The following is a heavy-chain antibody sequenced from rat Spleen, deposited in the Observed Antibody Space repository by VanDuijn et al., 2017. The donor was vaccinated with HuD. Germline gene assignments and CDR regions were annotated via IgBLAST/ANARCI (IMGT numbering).Heavy chain of an antibody. J-gene: IGHJ2*01. CDR2: RWSGGST. D-gene: IGHD1-2*01. V-gene: IGHV2-15*01. CDR1: GFSLTNYG. CDR3: TRSLYSSPRFDY. Sequence: QVHLKESGPGLVQSSQTLSLTCTVAGFSLTNYGVSWVRQPPGKGLEWIGARWSGGSTDYSSALKSRLSISRDTSKSQVLLKMNTLQSDDTAIYYCTRSLYSSPRFDYWGQGVMVTVSS.